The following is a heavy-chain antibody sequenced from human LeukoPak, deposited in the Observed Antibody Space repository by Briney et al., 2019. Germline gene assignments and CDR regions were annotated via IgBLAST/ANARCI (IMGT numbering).Heavy chain of an antibody. CDR1: GFTVSSNY. Sequence: GGSLRLSCAASGFTVSSNYMSWVRQAPGKGLEWVSVIYTGGTTYYADSVKGRFTISRDNSKNILYLQMNSLRPEDTAVYYCARESRRRIDYWGQGTLVTVSP. CDR3: ARESRRRIDY. CDR2: IYTGGTT. J-gene: IGHJ4*02. V-gene: IGHV3-53*01. D-gene: IGHD2-2*01.